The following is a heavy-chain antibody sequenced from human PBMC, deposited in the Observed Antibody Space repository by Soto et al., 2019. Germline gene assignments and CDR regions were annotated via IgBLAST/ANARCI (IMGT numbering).Heavy chain of an antibody. Sequence: ASVKVSCKASGYTFTGYYMHWVRQAPGQGLEWMGWINPNSGGTNYAQKFQGWVTMTRDTSISTAYMELSRLRSDDTAVYYCARGLNPDLVPAARSYYYGMDVWGQGTTVTVSS. CDR1: GYTFTGYY. D-gene: IGHD2-2*01. J-gene: IGHJ6*02. CDR3: ARGLNPDLVPAARSYYYGMDV. V-gene: IGHV1-2*04. CDR2: INPNSGGT.